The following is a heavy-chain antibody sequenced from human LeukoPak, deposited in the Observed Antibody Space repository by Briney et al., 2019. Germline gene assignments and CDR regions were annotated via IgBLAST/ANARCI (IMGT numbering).Heavy chain of an antibody. V-gene: IGHV3-21*01. J-gene: IGHJ4*02. D-gene: IGHD2-21*02. CDR3: ARDGSRGNLVTAPDF. Sequence: GGTLRLSCAASGFTFSTYSMNWVRQAPGKGLEWVSSITSSRIYIYYADSVKGRFTISRDNAKNSLYLQMNSLRAEDTAVYYCARDGSRGNLVTAPDFWGQGTLVTVSS. CDR2: ITSSRIYI. CDR1: GFTFSTYS.